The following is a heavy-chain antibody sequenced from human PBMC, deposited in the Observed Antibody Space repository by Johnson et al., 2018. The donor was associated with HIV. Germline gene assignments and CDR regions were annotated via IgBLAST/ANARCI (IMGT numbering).Heavy chain of an antibody. CDR3: ARAYIYGAFDI. V-gene: IGHV3-9*01. J-gene: IGHJ3*02. D-gene: IGHD2/OR15-2a*01. CDR2: ISWNSGSI. Sequence: EVQLVESGGGLVKPGGSLRLSCAASGFTFSDYYMSWIRQAPGKGLEWVSGISWNSGSIGYADSVKGRFTISRDNAKNSLYVQMNSLRAEDTALYYCARAYIYGAFDIWGQGTMVTVSS. CDR1: GFTFSDYY.